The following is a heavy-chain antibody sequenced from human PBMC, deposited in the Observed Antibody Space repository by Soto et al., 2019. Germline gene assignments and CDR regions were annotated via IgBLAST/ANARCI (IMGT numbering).Heavy chain of an antibody. J-gene: IGHJ6*02. CDR2: IYSSENT. D-gene: IGHD2-2*03. CDR3: ARLNGYCISTNCHGYYGMDV. V-gene: IGHV4-39*01. CDR1: GASVSTNSYS. Sequence: SETLSLTCTVSGASVSTNSYSCGWIRQSPGKGLEWIGTIYSSENTYYNPSLLSRVTISVDTSKNEFSLRLSSVTAADTAVYYCARLNGYCISTNCHGYYGMDVWGQGTTVT.